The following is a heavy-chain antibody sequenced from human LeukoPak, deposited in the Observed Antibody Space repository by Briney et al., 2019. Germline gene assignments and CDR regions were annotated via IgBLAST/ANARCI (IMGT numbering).Heavy chain of an antibody. Sequence: SETLSLTCTVSGGSISSGNYYWSWIRQPAGKGLEWIGRIYTSGSTNYSPSLKSRVAISVDTSKNQFSLKLSSVTAADTAVYFCAGAPWGPFDFWDQGTLVTVSS. D-gene: IGHD7-27*01. CDR2: IYTSGST. V-gene: IGHV4-61*02. CDR1: GGSISSGNYY. J-gene: IGHJ4*02. CDR3: AGAPWGPFDF.